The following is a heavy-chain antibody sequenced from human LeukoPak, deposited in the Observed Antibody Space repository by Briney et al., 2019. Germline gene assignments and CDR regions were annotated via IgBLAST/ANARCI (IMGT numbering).Heavy chain of an antibody. CDR1: GFTFSSYS. Sequence: GGSLRLSCAASGFTFSSYSMKWVRQAPGKGLEWVSSISSSSSYIYYADSVKGRFTISSDNAKNSLYLQMNSLRAEDTAVYYCARDAYGSGSYGSYWGQGTLVTVSS. J-gene: IGHJ4*02. D-gene: IGHD3-10*01. CDR2: ISSSSSYI. V-gene: IGHV3-21*01. CDR3: ARDAYGSGSYGSY.